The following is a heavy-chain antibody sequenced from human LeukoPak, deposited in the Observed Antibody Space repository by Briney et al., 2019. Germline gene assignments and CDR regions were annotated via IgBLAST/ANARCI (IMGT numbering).Heavy chain of an antibody. Sequence: PGGSLRLSCAASGFTFSSFDMLWVRQPTGQGLEWVSTIGTASDTYYPGSVEGRFTLSRDNAKNSLYLRMNGLTAGDTAVYYCARGPPRGKYYYMDVWGKGTTVTVSS. D-gene: IGHD1-1*01. CDR2: IGTASDT. V-gene: IGHV3-13*01. CDR1: GFTFSSFD. J-gene: IGHJ6*03. CDR3: ARGPPRGKYYYMDV.